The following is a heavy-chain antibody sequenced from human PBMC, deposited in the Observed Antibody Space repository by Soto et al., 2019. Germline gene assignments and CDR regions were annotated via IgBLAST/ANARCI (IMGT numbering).Heavy chain of an antibody. V-gene: IGHV1-69*05. CDR1: GGTFSNYA. Sequence: QVQLVQSGAEVKKPGSSVKVSCKASGGTFSNYAISWVRQAPGQGLEWMGGIIPRLVTVNYAPQVQGRVTINTDESANTAYMELSSLTAEDTDAYYSARGSGRDPFYGDMAVWGQGSTTTVSS. J-gene: IGHJ6*02. CDR3: ARGSGRDPFYGDMAV. CDR2: IIPRLVTV. D-gene: IGHD4-17*01.